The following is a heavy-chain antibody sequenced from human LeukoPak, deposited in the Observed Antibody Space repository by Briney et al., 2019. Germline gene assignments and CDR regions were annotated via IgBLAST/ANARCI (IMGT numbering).Heavy chain of an antibody. J-gene: IGHJ3*02. D-gene: IGHD3-22*01. CDR3: ARDPPLIDSSGYYAFDI. CDR1: GGTFSSYA. V-gene: IGHV1-69*05. Sequence: SVKVSCKASGGTFSSYAISWVRQAPGQGLEWMGGIIPIFGTANYAQKLQGRVTMTTDTSTSTAYMELRSLRSDDTAVYYCARDPPLIDSSGYYAFDIWGQGTMVTVSS. CDR2: IIPIFGTA.